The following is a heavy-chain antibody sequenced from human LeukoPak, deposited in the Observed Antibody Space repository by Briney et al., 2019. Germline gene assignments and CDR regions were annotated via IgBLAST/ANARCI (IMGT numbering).Heavy chain of an antibody. Sequence: ASVKVSCKVSGYTLTELSMHWVRQAPGKGLEWMGGFDPEDGETIYAQKFQGRVTMTEDTSTDTAYMELSSLRSEDTAVYYCATDGGNCDWFDPWGQGTLVTVSS. CDR1: GYTLTELS. CDR3: ATDGGNCDWFDP. D-gene: IGHD1-7*01. V-gene: IGHV1-24*01. J-gene: IGHJ5*02. CDR2: FDPEDGET.